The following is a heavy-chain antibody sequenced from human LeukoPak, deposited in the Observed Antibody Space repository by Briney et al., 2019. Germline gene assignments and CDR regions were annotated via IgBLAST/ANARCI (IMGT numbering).Heavy chain of an antibody. CDR1: GYTFTSYY. D-gene: IGHD1-14*01. J-gene: IGHJ3*02. CDR3: AREARNFAFDI. CDR2: INPSGGST. Sequence: APVKVSCKASGYTFTSYYMHWVRQAPGQGLEWMGIINPSGGSTSYAQKFQGRVTMTRDTSTSTVYMELSSLRSEDTAVYYCAREARNFAFDIWGQGTMVTVSS. V-gene: IGHV1-46*03.